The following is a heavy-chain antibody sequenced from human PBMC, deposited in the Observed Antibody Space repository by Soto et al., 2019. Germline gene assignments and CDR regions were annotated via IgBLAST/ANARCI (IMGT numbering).Heavy chain of an antibody. CDR3: ARDRAQITMIVVAPPAY. V-gene: IGHV1-18*01. CDR2: ISAYNGNT. D-gene: IGHD3-22*01. J-gene: IGHJ4*02. Sequence: GASVKVSCKASGYTFTSYGISWVRQAPGQGLEWMGWISAYNGNTNYAQKLQGRVTMTTDTSTSTAYMELRSLRSDDTAVYYCARDRAQITMIVVAPPAYWGQGTLVTVS. CDR1: GYTFTSYG.